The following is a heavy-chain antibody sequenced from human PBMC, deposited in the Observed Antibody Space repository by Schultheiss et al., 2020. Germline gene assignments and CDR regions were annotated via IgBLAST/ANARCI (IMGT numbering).Heavy chain of an antibody. CDR3: ARDSEQYGGNPNWFDP. CDR2: IYHSGST. D-gene: IGHD4-23*01. CDR1: GGSISSGGYY. J-gene: IGHJ5*02. Sequence: SETLSLTCTVSGGSISSGGYYWGWIRQPPGKGLEWIGSIYHSGSTNYNPSLKSRVTISVDTSKNQFSLKLSSVTAADTAVYYCARDSEQYGGNPNWFDPWGQGTLVNVSS. V-gene: IGHV4-39*07.